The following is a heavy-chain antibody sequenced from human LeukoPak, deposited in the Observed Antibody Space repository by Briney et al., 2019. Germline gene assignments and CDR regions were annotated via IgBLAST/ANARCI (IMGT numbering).Heavy chain of an antibody. CDR2: INIISSEI. CDR3: ARDRAYAFDN. J-gene: IGHJ3*02. Sequence: PGGSLRPSCAASGFTFSSYSMNWVRQAPGKGLEWVSYINIISSEIYYGDSVKGRFTISTDNAKNSVYLQMNSLRDEDTAVYYCARDRAYAFDNWGQGTMVTVSS. V-gene: IGHV3-48*02. D-gene: IGHD3-10*01. CDR1: GFTFSSYS.